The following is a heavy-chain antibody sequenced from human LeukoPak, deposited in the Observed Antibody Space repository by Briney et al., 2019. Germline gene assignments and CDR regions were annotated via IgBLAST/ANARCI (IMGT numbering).Heavy chain of an antibody. J-gene: IGHJ4*02. CDR2: IYPGSSDT. V-gene: IGHV5-51*01. CDR1: GYRFTSYW. CDR3: ARRSSGWYYHFDY. Sequence: GASLKISCKGSGYRFTSYWIGWVRQMPGKGLEGMGIIYPGSSDTRYTPSFQGQVTISSDKSISTAYLQWSSLKASDTAMYYCARRSSGWYYHFDYWGQGTLVTVSS. D-gene: IGHD6-19*01.